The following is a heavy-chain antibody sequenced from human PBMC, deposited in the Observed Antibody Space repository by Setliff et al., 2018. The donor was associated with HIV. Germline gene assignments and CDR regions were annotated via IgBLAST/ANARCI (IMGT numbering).Heavy chain of an antibody. J-gene: IGHJ6*03. D-gene: IGHD3-10*01. Sequence: SETLSLTCTVSGDSITSGTYYWSWIRQPPGKGLEWIGYIYYSGSTNYNPSLKSRVTISVDTSKNQFSLKLSSVTAADTAVYYCARDGPLEGSYRYYYYYMDVWGKGTTVTVSS. CDR2: IYYSGST. CDR1: GDSITSGTYY. CDR3: ARDGPLEGSYRYYYYYMDV. V-gene: IGHV4-61*01.